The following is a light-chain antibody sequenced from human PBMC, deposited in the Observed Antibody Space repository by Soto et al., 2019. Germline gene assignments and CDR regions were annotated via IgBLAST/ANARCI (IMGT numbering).Light chain of an antibody. J-gene: IGLJ2*01. V-gene: IGLV7-46*01. CDR3: LLYYSGARV. Sequence: QSVLTQPPSVSGAPGQRVTISCTGTLTSGHFPYWFQQKPGQAPRALIFDTSNKHSWTPARFSGSLLGGKAALTLSGAQPEDEADYYCLLYYSGARVFGGGTKLTVL. CDR1: TGTLTSGHF. CDR2: DTS.